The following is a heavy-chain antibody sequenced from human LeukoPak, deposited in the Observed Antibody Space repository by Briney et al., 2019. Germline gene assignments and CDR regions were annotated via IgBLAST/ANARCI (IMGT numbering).Heavy chain of an antibody. CDR1: GFTFSSYA. Sequence: TGGSLRLSCAASGFTFSSYAMSWVRQAPGKGLEWVSAISGSGGSTYYADSVKGRFTISRDNSKNTLYLQMNSLRAEDTAVYYCAKDQYYYDSSGYAYYFAYWGQGTLVTVSS. J-gene: IGHJ4*02. CDR3: AKDQYYYDSSGYAYYFAY. V-gene: IGHV3-23*01. CDR2: ISGSGGST. D-gene: IGHD3-22*01.